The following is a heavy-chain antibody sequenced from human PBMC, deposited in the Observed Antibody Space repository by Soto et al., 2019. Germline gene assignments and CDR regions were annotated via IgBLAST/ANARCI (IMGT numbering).Heavy chain of an antibody. CDR1: GGSFSGYY. CDR2: INHSGST. D-gene: IGHD6-13*01. Sequence: SETLSLTSAVYGGSFSGYYWSWIRQPPGKGLEWIGEINHSGSTNYNPSLNTRVTISVDTSNNQFSLRLSSVTAADTAVYYCARGRSPYSSSGPPFDPWGQGTLVTVSS. V-gene: IGHV4-34*01. CDR3: ARGRSPYSSSGPPFDP. J-gene: IGHJ5*02.